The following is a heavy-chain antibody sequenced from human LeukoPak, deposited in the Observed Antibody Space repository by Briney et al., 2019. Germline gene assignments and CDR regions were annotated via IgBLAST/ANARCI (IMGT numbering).Heavy chain of an antibody. CDR3: ARVLRKYDSSGYYFVYFDY. D-gene: IGHD3-22*01. Sequence: SETLSLTCTVSGGSISSYYWSWIRQPPGKGLEWIGYIYHSGSTYYNPSLKSRVTISVDRSKNQFSLKLSSVTAADTAVYYCARVLRKYDSSGYYFVYFDYWGQGTLVTVSS. CDR2: IYHSGST. J-gene: IGHJ4*02. CDR1: GGSISSYY. V-gene: IGHV4-59*12.